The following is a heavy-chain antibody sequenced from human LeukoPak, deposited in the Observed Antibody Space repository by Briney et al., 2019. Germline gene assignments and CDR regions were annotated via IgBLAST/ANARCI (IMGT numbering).Heavy chain of an antibody. CDR2: MNPNSGNT. J-gene: IGHJ3*02. CDR1: GYTFTSYD. V-gene: IGHV1-8*01. Sequence: ASVKVSCKASGYTFTSYDINWVRQATGQGLEWMGWMNPNSGNTGYAQNFQGRVTMTRNTSISTAYMELSSLRSEDTAVYYCAREGMMNHDAFDIWGQGTMVTVSS. CDR3: AREGMMNHDAFDI. D-gene: IGHD1-14*01.